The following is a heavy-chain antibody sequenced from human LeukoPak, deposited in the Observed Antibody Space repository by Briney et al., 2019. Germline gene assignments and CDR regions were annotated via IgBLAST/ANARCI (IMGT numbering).Heavy chain of an antibody. V-gene: IGHV3-23*01. CDR3: AKETGPFSY. Sequence: PGGSLRLSCAVSGFTFDSYAMSWVRQAPGKGLEWVSVISRGGDTTYYADSVKGRFTISRDNSKNTVYLQMNSLRAEDTAVYYCAKETGPFSYWGQGTLVTVSS. CDR2: ISRGGDTT. D-gene: IGHD7-27*01. J-gene: IGHJ4*02. CDR1: GFTFDSYA.